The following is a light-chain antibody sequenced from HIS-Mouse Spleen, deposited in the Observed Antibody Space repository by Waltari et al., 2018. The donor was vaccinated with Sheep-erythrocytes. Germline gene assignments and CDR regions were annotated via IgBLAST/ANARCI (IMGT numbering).Light chain of an antibody. CDR2: EDS. CDR1: ALPKKY. V-gene: IGLV3-10*01. J-gene: IGLJ1*01. CDR3: YSTDSSGNHYV. Sequence: SYELTQPPSVSVSPGQTARITCSGDALPKKYAYWYQQKSGQAPVLVIYEDSKRPSEIPERFSGSSSGTMATLTISGAQVEDEADYYCYSTDSSGNHYVFGTGTKVTVL.